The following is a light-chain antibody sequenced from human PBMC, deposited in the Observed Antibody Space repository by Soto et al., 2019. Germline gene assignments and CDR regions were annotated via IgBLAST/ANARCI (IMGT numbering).Light chain of an antibody. CDR1: QSVSSSY. J-gene: IGKJ1*01. CDR2: GAS. Sequence: ELVLTQSPGTLSLSPGERATLSCRASQSVSSSYLDWYQQKPGQAPRLLIYGASSRDTGITDRFSGSGSGTDCTLTISRLEPEEFAVYYYQQYGSSPMTFGEGTKVEIK. CDR3: QQYGSSPMT. V-gene: IGKV3-20*01.